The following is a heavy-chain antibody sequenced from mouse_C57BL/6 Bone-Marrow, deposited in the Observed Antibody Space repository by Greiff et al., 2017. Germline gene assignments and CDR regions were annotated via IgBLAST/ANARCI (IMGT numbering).Heavy chain of an antibody. Sequence: EVKLMESGGDLVKPGGSLKLSCAASGFTFSSYGMSWVRQTPDKRLEWVATISSGGSYTYYPDSVKGRFTISRDNAKNTLYLQMSSLKSEDTAMYYCARRNWAMDYWGQGTSVTVAS. V-gene: IGHV5-6*02. CDR3: ARRNWAMDY. CDR1: GFTFSSYG. CDR2: ISSGGSYT. J-gene: IGHJ4*01. D-gene: IGHD4-1*01.